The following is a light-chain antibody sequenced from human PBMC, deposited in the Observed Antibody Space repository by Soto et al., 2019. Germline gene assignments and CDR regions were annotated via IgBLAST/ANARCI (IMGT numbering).Light chain of an antibody. V-gene: IGKV1-27*01. Sequence: DIPMTQSPSSLSASVGDRVTITCRASQDIGSYLAWYQQKPGKVPKLLIYTASTLQSGVPSRFSGSGSGTDFTLTINTLQPEDLATYYCQKYNSAPWTFGQGTKVEVK. CDR1: QDIGSY. CDR3: QKYNSAPWT. CDR2: TAS. J-gene: IGKJ1*01.